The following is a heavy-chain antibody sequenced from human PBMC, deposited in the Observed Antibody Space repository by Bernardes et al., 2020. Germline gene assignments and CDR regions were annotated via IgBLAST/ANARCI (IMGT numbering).Heavy chain of an antibody. Sequence: GGSLRLSCAASGFTFSSYAMSWVRQAPGKGLEWVSAISGSGGSTYYADSVKGRFTISRDNSKNTLYLQMNSLRAEDTAVYYCAKDQGTDYGSGSYQNPFDYWGQGTLVTVSS. CDR2: ISGSGGST. J-gene: IGHJ4*02. CDR3: AKDQGTDYGSGSYQNPFDY. D-gene: IGHD3-10*01. V-gene: IGHV3-23*01. CDR1: GFTFSSYA.